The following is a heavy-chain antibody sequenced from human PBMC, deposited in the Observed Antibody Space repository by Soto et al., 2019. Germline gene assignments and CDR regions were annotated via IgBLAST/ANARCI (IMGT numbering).Heavy chain of an antibody. CDR1: GFTFGDYA. Sequence: EVQLVESGGGLVQPGRSLRLSCTASGFTFGDYAMSWFRQAPGKGLEWVGFIRSKAYGGTTEYAASVKGRFTISRDDSKTIASLQMNSLKTEDTAVYYCTRVLSVTTRLWYYYYMDVWGKGTTVTVSS. CDR3: TRVLSVTTRLWYYYYMDV. D-gene: IGHD4-4*01. J-gene: IGHJ6*03. CDR2: IRSKAYGGTT. V-gene: IGHV3-49*03.